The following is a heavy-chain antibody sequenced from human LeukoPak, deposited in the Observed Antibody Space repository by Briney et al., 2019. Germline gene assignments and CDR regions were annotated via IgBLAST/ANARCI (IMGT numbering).Heavy chain of an antibody. CDR2: INHSGST. Sequence: PSETLSLTCAVYGGSFSGYYWSWIRQPPGKGLEWIGEINHSGSTNYDPSLKSRVTISVDTSKNQFSLKLSSVTAADTAVYYCARSGSSGWYTYYYYYYMDVWGKGTTVTVSS. CDR1: GGSFSGYY. D-gene: IGHD6-19*01. CDR3: ARSGSSGWYTYYYYYYMDV. J-gene: IGHJ6*03. V-gene: IGHV4-34*01.